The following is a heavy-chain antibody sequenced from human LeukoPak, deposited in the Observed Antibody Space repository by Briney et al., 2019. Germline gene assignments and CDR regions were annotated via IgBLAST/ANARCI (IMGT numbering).Heavy chain of an antibody. V-gene: IGHV3-23*01. CDR2: ISGSGGST. CDR1: GFTFSSYA. Sequence: PGGSLRLSCAASGFTFSSYAMSWVRQAPGKGLEWVSAISGSGGSTYYADSVKGRFTISRDNSKNSLYLQMNSLRAEDTAVYYCARHVRAVVPAAIPTYYYYMDVWGQGTLVTVSS. D-gene: IGHD2-2*02. J-gene: IGHJ6*03. CDR3: ARHVRAVVPAAIPTYYYYMDV.